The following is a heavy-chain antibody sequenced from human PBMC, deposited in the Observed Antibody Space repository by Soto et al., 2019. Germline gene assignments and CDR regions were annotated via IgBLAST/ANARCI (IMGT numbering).Heavy chain of an antibody. J-gene: IGHJ4*02. CDR3: ASRSGYNFFFVY. V-gene: IGHV4-39*01. Sequence: SETLSLTCTVSGGSISSSSYYWGWIRQPPGKGLEWIGSIYYSGSTYYNPSLKSRVTISVDTSKNQFSLKLSSVTAADTAVYYCASRSGYNFFFVYWGQGTLVTVSS. CDR2: IYYSGST. CDR1: GGSISSSSYY. D-gene: IGHD5-12*01.